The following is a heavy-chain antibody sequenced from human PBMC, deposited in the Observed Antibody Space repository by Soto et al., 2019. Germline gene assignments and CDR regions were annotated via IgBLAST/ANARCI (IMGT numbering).Heavy chain of an antibody. J-gene: IGHJ4*02. CDR1: GFIFRTYA. Sequence: EVQLLESGGGLAQPGGSLRLFCAASGFIFRTYAMNWVRQAPGKGLEWVSVMVGDGSSSDYADSVRGRFTISRDNSKNTLYLQMNNLRAEDTAVYYCAKDLRPDGRYDLDYWGQGTLVTVSS. CDR2: MVGDGSSS. CDR3: AKDLRPDGRYDLDY. D-gene: IGHD1-26*01. V-gene: IGHV3-23*01.